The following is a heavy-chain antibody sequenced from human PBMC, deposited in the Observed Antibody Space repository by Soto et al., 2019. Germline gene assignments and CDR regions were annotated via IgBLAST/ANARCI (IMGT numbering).Heavy chain of an antibody. CDR2: IYYSGST. Sequence: QVQLQESGPGLVKPSETLSLTYTVSGGSVSSGSYYWSWIRQPPGKGLEWIGYIYYSGSTNYNPSLKSRVTISVDTSKNQFSLKLSSVTAADTAVYYCARGPYGGNSAGWFDPWGQGTLVTVSS. D-gene: IGHD4-17*01. CDR3: ARGPYGGNSAGWFDP. J-gene: IGHJ5*02. CDR1: GGSVSSGSYY. V-gene: IGHV4-61*01.